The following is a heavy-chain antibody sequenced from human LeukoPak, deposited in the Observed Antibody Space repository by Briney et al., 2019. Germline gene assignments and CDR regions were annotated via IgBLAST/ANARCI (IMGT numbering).Heavy chain of an antibody. D-gene: IGHD5-12*01. V-gene: IGHV3-21*01. Sequence: SGGSLRLSCAASGFTFSSYSMNWVRKAPGKGLEWVSSISSSSSYIYYADSVKGRFTISRDNAKNSLYLQMNSLRAEDTAVYYCARDRIVATIPRLGYFDYWGQGTLVTVSS. CDR3: ARDRIVATIPRLGYFDY. J-gene: IGHJ4*02. CDR2: ISSSSSYI. CDR1: GFTFSSYS.